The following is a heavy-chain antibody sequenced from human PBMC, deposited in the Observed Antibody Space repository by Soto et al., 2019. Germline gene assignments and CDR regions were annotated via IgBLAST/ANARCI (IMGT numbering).Heavy chain of an antibody. CDR1: GGSISSAGYS. CDR3: ARAAGALPAADGMDV. V-gene: IGHV4-30-2*01. D-gene: IGHD2-2*01. Sequence: SETLSLTCAVSGGSISSAGYSWNWIRQPPGKGLEWIGYIYFGGSTYYNPSLKSRVTIDRSDTQFSLKLDSVTAADTAVYYCARAAGALPAADGMDVWGQGTTVTVSS. CDR2: IYFGGST. J-gene: IGHJ6*02.